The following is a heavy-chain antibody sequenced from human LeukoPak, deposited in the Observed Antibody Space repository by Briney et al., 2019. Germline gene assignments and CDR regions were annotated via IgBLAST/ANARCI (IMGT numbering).Heavy chain of an antibody. CDR1: QFIFNNYA. CDR3: AKDVDTVMDWANDAFDV. Sequence: GGSLRLSCAASQFIFNNYAMSWVRQAPGKGLEWVASISYDGVDKYYADSLRGRFTMSRDNSKNSVYLQMDSLRVEDTAMYYCAKDVDTVMDWANDAFDVWGQGTMVIVSS. CDR2: ISYDGVDK. D-gene: IGHD5-18*01. J-gene: IGHJ3*01. V-gene: IGHV3-30-3*01.